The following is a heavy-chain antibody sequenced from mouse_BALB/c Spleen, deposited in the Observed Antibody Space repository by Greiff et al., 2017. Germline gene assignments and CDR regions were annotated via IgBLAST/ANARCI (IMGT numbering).Heavy chain of an antibody. V-gene: IGHV5-12-2*01. CDR1: GFTFSSYT. CDR2: ISNGGGST. D-gene: IGHD2-4*01. J-gene: IGHJ1*01. CDR3: ARQGINWYFDV. Sequence: EVKLQESGGGLVQPGGSLKLSCAASGFTFSSYTMSWVRQTPEKRLEWVAYISNGGGSTYYPDTVKGRFTISRDNAKNTLYLQMSSLKSEDTAMYYCARQGINWYFDVWGAGTTVTVSS.